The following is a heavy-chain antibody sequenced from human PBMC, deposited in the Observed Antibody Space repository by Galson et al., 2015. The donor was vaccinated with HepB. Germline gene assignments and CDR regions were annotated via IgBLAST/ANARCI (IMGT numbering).Heavy chain of an antibody. CDR2: ISYDGGDK. V-gene: IGHV3-30*04. J-gene: IGHJ4*02. D-gene: IGHD6-19*01. CDR1: GFSFSSYP. Sequence: SLRLSCAASGFSFSSYPMHWVRQAPGKGLEWVAIISYDGGDKYYADSVRGRFTISRDNFNNTLFLQMNSLRAEDMAVYYCAREAMAYHFDFWGQGTLVTVSS. CDR3: AREAMAYHFDF.